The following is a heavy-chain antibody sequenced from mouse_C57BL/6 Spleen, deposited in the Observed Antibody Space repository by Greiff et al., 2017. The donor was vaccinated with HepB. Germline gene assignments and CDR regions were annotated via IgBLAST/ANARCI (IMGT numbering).Heavy chain of an antibody. CDR2: IDPSDSYT. CDR3: ARRLDGSSYPFDD. D-gene: IGHD1-1*01. J-gene: IGHJ2*01. Sequence: QVQLQQPGAELVMPGASVKLSCKASGYTFTSYWMHWVKQRPGQGLEWIGEIDPSDSYTNYNQKFKGKSTLTVDKSSSTAYMQLSSLTSEDSAVYYCARRLDGSSYPFDDWGQGTTLTVSS. V-gene: IGHV1-69*01. CDR1: GYTFTSYW.